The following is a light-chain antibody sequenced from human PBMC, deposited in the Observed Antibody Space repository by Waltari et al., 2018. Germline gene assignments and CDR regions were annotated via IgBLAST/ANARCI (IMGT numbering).Light chain of an antibody. J-gene: IGKJ2*01. CDR2: GAS. V-gene: IGKV3-20*01. CDR3: QQYGSPVT. Sequence: EIVLTQSPGTLSLSPGDGATLACRASQGVSGNYLAWYQQKPGQAPRLLIYGASTRATGITDRFSGSGSGTEFTMTINRLEPEDFAVYYCQQYGSPVTFGQGTKLEIK. CDR1: QGVSGNY.